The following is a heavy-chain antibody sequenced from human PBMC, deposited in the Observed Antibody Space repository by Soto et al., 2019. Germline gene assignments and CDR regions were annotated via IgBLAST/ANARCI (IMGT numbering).Heavy chain of an antibody. Sequence: SETLSLTCTVSGGSISSGGYYWSWIRQHPGKGLEWIGYIYYSGSTYYNPSLKSRVTISVDTSKNQFSLRLSSVTAADTAVYYCARTGITMISGNAFDIWGQGTMVTVSS. D-gene: IGHD3-22*01. V-gene: IGHV4-31*03. CDR2: IYYSGST. J-gene: IGHJ3*02. CDR1: GGSISSGGYY. CDR3: ARTGITMISGNAFDI.